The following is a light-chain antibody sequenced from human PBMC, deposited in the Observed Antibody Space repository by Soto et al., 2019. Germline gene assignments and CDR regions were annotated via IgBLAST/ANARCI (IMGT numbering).Light chain of an antibody. CDR1: SSDVGGYNY. CDR3: CSYAGSSYV. Sequence: QTALTQPRSVSGSPGQSVTISCTGTSSDVGGYNYVSWYQQHPGKAPKLMIYDVSKRPSGVPDRFSGSKSGNTASLTISGLQAEDEADYYCCSYAGSSYVFVNVNMVTVL. J-gene: IGLJ1*01. CDR2: DVS. V-gene: IGLV2-11*01.